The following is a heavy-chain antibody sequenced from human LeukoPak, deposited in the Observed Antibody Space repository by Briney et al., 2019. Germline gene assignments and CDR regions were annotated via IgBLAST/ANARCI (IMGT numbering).Heavy chain of an antibody. Sequence: KPGGSLRLSCAASGFTFSSYSMNWVRQAPGKGLEWVSSISSSSSYIYYADSVKGRFTISRDNAKNSLYLQMNSLRAEDTAVYYCAMPQEEWLTTDAFDIWGQGTMVTVSS. V-gene: IGHV3-21*01. J-gene: IGHJ3*02. D-gene: IGHD6-19*01. CDR2: ISSSSSYI. CDR3: AMPQEEWLTTDAFDI. CDR1: GFTFSSYS.